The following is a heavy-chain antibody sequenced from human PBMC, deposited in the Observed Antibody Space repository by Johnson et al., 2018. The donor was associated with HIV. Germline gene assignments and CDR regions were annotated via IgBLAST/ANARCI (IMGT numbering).Heavy chain of an antibody. J-gene: IGHJ3*01. D-gene: IGHD6-13*01. Sequence: QLVESGGGLVQPGGFLRLSCAASGFTFRSYWMSWVRQAPGKGLEWVANIKQDGSEKYYVDSVKGRFTISRDHSENTLYLQMNSLRPEDTAVYFCARDGKYSSIGPDAFDVWGQGTMVAVSS. CDR1: GFTFRSYW. V-gene: IGHV3-7*01. CDR3: ARDGKYSSIGPDAFDV. CDR2: IKQDGSEK.